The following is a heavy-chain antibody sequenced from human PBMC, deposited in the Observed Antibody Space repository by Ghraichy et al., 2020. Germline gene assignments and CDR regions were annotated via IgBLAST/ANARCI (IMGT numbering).Heavy chain of an antibody. Sequence: SETLSLTCAVYGGSFSGYYWSWIRQPPGKGLEWIGEINHSGSTNYNPSLKSRVTISVDTSKNQFSLKLSSVTAADTAVYYCARVRGLSCSSTSCYAPWFDPWGQGTLVTVSS. CDR1: GGSFSGYY. D-gene: IGHD2-2*01. V-gene: IGHV4-34*01. J-gene: IGHJ5*02. CDR2: INHSGST. CDR3: ARVRGLSCSSTSCYAPWFDP.